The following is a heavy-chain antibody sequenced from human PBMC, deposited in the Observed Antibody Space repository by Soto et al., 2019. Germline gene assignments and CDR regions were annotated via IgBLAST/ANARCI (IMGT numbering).Heavy chain of an antibody. CDR2: ISAYNGNT. Sequence: ASVKVSCKASGYTFTSYGISWVRQAPGQGLEWMGWISAYNGNTNYAQKLQGRVTMTTDTSTNTAHLELRSLRSDDTARYYFARLGPYSSGWYYNDYWGQGTLVPGSS. V-gene: IGHV1-18*01. CDR1: GYTFTSYG. J-gene: IGHJ4*02. CDR3: ARLGPYSSGWYYNDY. D-gene: IGHD6-19*01.